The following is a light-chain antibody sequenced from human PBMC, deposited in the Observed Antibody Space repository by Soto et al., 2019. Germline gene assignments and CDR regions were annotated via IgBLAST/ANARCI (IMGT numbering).Light chain of an antibody. Sequence: VQMTQTPSTLSVSVGGRCTITFRASQTISSWLAWYQQKPGKAPNLLIYKASSLKSGVPSRFSGSGSGTEFTLTISSLQPDDFATYYCQQYDTYWTFGQGTKVDI. CDR3: QQYDTYWT. CDR1: QTISSW. V-gene: IGKV1-5*03. CDR2: KAS. J-gene: IGKJ1*01.